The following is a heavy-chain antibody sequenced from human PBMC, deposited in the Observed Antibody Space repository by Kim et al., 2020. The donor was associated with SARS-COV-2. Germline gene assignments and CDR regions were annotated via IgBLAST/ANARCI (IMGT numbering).Heavy chain of an antibody. V-gene: IGHV3-73*01. CDR3: TTSSGDDIGY. Sequence: GGSLRLSCAASGFTFSGSSMDLVRQASGKGLEWVGRIRIKANNYATAYDASVKGRFTISRDDSKNTMYLQMNSLKTEDTAVYYCTTSSGDDIGYWGQGTLVTVSS. CDR1: GFTFSGSS. D-gene: IGHD4-17*01. J-gene: IGHJ4*02. CDR2: IRIKANNYAT.